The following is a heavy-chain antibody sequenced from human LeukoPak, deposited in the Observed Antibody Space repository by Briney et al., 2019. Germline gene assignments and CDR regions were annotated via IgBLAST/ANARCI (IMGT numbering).Heavy chain of an antibody. CDR1: GFTFSSYS. V-gene: IGHV3-21*01. CDR3: ARALGYGFIAAEYYFDY. D-gene: IGHD5-18*01. CDR2: ISSSSSYI. Sequence: PGGSLRLSCAASGFTFSSYSMNWVRQAPGKGLEWVSSISSSSSYIYYADSVKGRFTISRDNAKNSLYLQMNSLRAEDTAVYYCARALGYGFIAAEYYFDYWGQGTLVTVSS. J-gene: IGHJ4*02.